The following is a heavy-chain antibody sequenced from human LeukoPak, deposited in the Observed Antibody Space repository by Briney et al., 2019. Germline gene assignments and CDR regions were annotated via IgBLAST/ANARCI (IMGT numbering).Heavy chain of an antibody. D-gene: IGHD2-2*03. J-gene: IGHJ4*02. CDR3: ARQREMDYYFDY. V-gene: IGHV4-39*01. Sequence: SETLSLTCTVSGGSISSSSYYWGWIRQPPGKGLEWIGSIYYSGSTYYNPSLKSRVTISVDTSKNQFSLRLSSVTAADTAVYYCARQREMDYYFDYWGQGTLVTVSS. CDR1: GGSISSSSYY. CDR2: IYYSGST.